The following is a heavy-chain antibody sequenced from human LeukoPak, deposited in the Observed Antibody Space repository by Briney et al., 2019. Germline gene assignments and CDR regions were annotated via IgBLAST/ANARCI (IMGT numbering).Heavy chain of an antibody. CDR2: MYYSGST. CDR1: SGSISSTSYY. Sequence: SETLSLTCTVSSGSISSTSYYWGWIRQPPGMGLEWIGSMYYSGSTYYNPSLKSRVTISVDTSKSQFSLKLCSVTAADTAVYYCAREMRSPRGGFDYWDQGTLVTVSS. V-gene: IGHV4-39*07. D-gene: IGHD3-10*01. J-gene: IGHJ4*02. CDR3: AREMRSPRGGFDY.